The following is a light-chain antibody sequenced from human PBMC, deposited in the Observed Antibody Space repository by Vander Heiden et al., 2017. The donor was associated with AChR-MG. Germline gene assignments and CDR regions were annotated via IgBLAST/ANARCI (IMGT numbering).Light chain of an antibody. CDR2: GAS. J-gene: IGKJ2*01. CDR1: QSISTY. Sequence: DIQMTQSPSSLSASVGDRVTITCRASQSISTYLNWYQQKPGKAPKLLIYGASTLQSGVPSRFSGSGSGTDFTLSISSLQPDDFATYYCQQCYSTPPSTFGQGTKLEIK. CDR3: QQCYSTPPST. V-gene: IGKV1-39*01.